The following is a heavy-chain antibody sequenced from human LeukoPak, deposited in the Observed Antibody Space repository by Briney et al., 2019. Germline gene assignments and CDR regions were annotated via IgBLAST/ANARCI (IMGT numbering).Heavy chain of an antibody. D-gene: IGHD1-26*01. CDR1: GFTFGDYP. CDR2: INWNGGSI. Sequence: GGSLRLSCVASGFTFGDYPMHWVRQVPGKGLEWVSGINWNGGSIGYADSVKGRFTISRDNAKNSLYLQMNSLRAEGTALYYCAKDGRFSGSPYFYYMDVWGKGTTITVS. CDR3: AKDGRFSGSPYFYYMDV. V-gene: IGHV3-9*01. J-gene: IGHJ6*03.